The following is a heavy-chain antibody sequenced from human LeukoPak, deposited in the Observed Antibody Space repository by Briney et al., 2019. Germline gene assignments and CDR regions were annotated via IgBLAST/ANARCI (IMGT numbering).Heavy chain of an antibody. Sequence: SVKVSCKASGGTFNSYAISWVRQAPGQGLEWMGGIIPIFGTANYAQKFQGRVTITADESTSTAYMELSSLRSEDTAVYYCARPPRPYYYYGMDVWGQGPTVTVSS. V-gene: IGHV1-69*13. CDR3: ARPPRPYYYYGMDV. CDR2: IIPIFGTA. J-gene: IGHJ6*02. CDR1: GGTFNSYA.